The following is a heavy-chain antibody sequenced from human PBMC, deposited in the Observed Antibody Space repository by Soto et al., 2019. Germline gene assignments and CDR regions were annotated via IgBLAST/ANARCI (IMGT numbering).Heavy chain of an antibody. J-gene: IGHJ5*02. CDR2: MNPNSGNT. CDR1: GYTFTSYD. D-gene: IGHD3-10*01. V-gene: IGHV1-8*01. Sequence: QVQLVQSGAEVKKPGASVKVSCKASGYTFTSYDINWVRQSTGQGLEWMGWMNPNSGNTGYAQKFQGRVTMTRNTSISTAYMELSSLRSEDTAVYYCASELKVRGGTGSNWFDPWGQGTLVTVSS. CDR3: ASELKVRGGTGSNWFDP.